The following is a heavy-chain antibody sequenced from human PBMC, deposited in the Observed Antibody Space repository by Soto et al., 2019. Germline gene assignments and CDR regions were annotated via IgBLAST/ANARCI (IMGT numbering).Heavy chain of an antibody. CDR2: VSYDGSNF. D-gene: IGHD5-18*01. Sequence: GGSLRLSCAASGFTFYSYAMHWVRQAPGKGLEWVAVVSYDGSNFYYGDSVKGRFTISRDNSKTTLYLQMDSLRTEDTAVYYCXRDMDSYAYLPLWPVDYWGQGTLVTVSS. CDR3: XRDMDSYAYLPLWPVDY. CDR1: GFTFYSYA. V-gene: IGHV3-30*04. J-gene: IGHJ4*02.